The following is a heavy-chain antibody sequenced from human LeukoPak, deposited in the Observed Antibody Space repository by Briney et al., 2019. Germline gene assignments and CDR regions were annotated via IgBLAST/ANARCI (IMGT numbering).Heavy chain of an antibody. CDR3: ARVTIVGTTTRGDYYYGMDV. V-gene: IGHV4-61*08. CDR1: GGSINSGGYY. D-gene: IGHD1-26*01. CDR2: IYYSGTT. J-gene: IGHJ6*02. Sequence: PSETLSLTCTVSGGSINSGGYYWSWIRQHPGKGLEWIGHIYYSGTTNYNPSLKSRLTISIDTSKNQFSLKLTAVTAADTAVYYCARVTIVGTTTRGDYYYGMDVWGQGTTVTVSS.